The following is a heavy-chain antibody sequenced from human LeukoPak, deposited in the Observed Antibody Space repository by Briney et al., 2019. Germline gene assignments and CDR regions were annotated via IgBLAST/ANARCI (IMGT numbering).Heavy chain of an antibody. CDR2: ISVSGVSGVNT. CDR1: GFTFSNYP. Sequence: GGSLRLSCAASGFTFSNYPMNWVRQAPGKGLEWISTISVSGVSGVNTHYTDSVKGRFTISRDDAKNTLYLQMNSLRAEDTAVYYCAKLSMDSYYFDYWGQGTLVTVSS. CDR3: AKLSMDSYYFDY. V-gene: IGHV3-23*01. J-gene: IGHJ4*02. D-gene: IGHD3/OR15-3a*01.